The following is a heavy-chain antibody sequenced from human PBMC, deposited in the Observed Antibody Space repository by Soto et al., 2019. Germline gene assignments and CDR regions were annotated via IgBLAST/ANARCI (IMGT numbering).Heavy chain of an antibody. Sequence: QVQLVESGGGVVQPGRSLRLSCAASGFTFSSYGMHWVRQAPGKGLEWVAVIWYDGSNKYYADSVKGRFTISRDNSKNTLYLQMNSLRAEDTAVYHCARDFFTNHGYSGYGWDYWGQGTLVTVSS. CDR3: ARDFFTNHGYSGYGWDY. CDR2: IWYDGSNK. D-gene: IGHD5-12*01. CDR1: GFTFSSYG. V-gene: IGHV3-33*01. J-gene: IGHJ4*02.